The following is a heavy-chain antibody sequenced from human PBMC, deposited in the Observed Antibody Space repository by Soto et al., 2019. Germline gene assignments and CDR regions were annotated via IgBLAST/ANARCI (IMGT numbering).Heavy chain of an antibody. J-gene: IGHJ4*02. CDR1: GFTFSSYA. CDR2: ISYNGRNK. CDR3: ARQAKIGDRSQFYFDS. D-gene: IGHD3-16*01. V-gene: IGHV3-30*04. Sequence: GGSLRLSCAASGFTFSSYAMHWVRQAPGKGLEWVAVISYNGRNKHYVDSVKGRFTISRDNSQDTLYLQMDSLRPDDTAVYYCARQAKIGDRSQFYFDSWGQGTLVTVSS.